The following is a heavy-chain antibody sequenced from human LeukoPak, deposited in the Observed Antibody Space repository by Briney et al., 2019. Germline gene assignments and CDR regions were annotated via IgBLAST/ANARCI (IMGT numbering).Heavy chain of an antibody. CDR2: ISAYNGNT. CDR1: GYTFTSYG. D-gene: IGHD3-10*01. Sequence: ASVKVSCTASGYTFTSYGISWVRQAPGQGLEWMGGISAYNGNTNYAQKFQGRVTITADESTSTAYMELSSLRSEDTAVYYCARSGYLSGSYFDYWGQGTLVTVSS. J-gene: IGHJ4*02. V-gene: IGHV1-18*01. CDR3: ARSGYLSGSYFDY.